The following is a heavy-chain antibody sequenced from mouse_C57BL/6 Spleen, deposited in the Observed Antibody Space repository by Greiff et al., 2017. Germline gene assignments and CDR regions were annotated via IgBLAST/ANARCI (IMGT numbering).Heavy chain of an antibody. CDR2: ISDGGSYT. CDR1: GFTFSSYA. CDR3: ARGAFYYGSSYGY. D-gene: IGHD1-1*01. V-gene: IGHV5-4*01. Sequence: DVQLVESGGGLVKPGGSLKLSCAASGFTFSSYAMSWVRQTPEKRLEWVATISDGGSYTYYPDNVKGRFTISRDNAKNNLYLQMSHLKSEDTAMYYCARGAFYYGSSYGYWGQGTTLTVSS. J-gene: IGHJ2*01.